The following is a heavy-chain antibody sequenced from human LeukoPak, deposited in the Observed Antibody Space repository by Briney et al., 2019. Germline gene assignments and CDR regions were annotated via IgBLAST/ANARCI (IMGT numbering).Heavy chain of an antibody. CDR3: ARRGVSSSWYPGWFDP. D-gene: IGHD6-13*01. J-gene: IGHJ5*02. V-gene: IGHV1-2*02. Sequence: ASVKVSCKASGYTFTGYYMHWVRQAPGQGLEWMGWINPNSGGTNYAQKFQGRVTMTRDTSISTAYMELSRLRSDDTAVYYCARRGVSSSWYPGWFDPWGQEPWSPSPQ. CDR1: GYTFTGYY. CDR2: INPNSGGT.